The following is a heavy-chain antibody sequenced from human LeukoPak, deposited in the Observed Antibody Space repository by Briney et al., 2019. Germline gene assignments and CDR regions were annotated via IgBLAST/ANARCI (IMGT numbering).Heavy chain of an antibody. CDR2: IYYSGST. V-gene: IGHV4-31*03. Sequence: KSSQTLSLTCTVSGGSISSGGYYWSWIRQHPGKGLEWIGYIYYSGSTYYNPSLKSRVTISVDTSKNQFSLKLSSVTAADTAVYYCARDVALGAVSTFDYWGQGTLVTVSS. D-gene: IGHD3-10*01. CDR3: ARDVALGAVSTFDY. CDR1: GGSISSGGYY. J-gene: IGHJ4*02.